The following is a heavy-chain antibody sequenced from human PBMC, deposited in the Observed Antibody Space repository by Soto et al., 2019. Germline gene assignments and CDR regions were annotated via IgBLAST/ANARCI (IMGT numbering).Heavy chain of an antibody. CDR1: GGSIDSYY. V-gene: IGHV4-59*12. Sequence: QVELQQSGPGLVKASETLSLSCTVFGGSIDSYYWSWIRQAPGKGLEWIGHISDSGTTNYNPSLGSRVTISVATSRKVFSLKLSSVTAADTAVYFCARDRWMSRANWFDPWGPGTLVTVSS. J-gene: IGHJ5*02. CDR2: ISDSGTT. CDR3: ARDRWMSRANWFDP. D-gene: IGHD2-2*03.